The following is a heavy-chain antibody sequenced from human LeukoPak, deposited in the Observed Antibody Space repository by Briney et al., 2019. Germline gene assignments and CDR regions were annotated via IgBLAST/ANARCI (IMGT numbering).Heavy chain of an antibody. D-gene: IGHD3-22*01. V-gene: IGHV3-21*01. CDR2: ISSGGGVM. J-gene: IGHJ3*01. CDR1: GFTFSTHS. CDR3: ARTYYASSGPLLFDAFDL. Sequence: GSLRLSCAASGFTFSTHSMNWGREAPGEGVEWGSSISSGGGVMHYADSVKGRFTISRDNAKTSLYLQMDSLRAEDTAVYYCARTYYASSGPLLFDAFDLWGQGTVVTVSS.